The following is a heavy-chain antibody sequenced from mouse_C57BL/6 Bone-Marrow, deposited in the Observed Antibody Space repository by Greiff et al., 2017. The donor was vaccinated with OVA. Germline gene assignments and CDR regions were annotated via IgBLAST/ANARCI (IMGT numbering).Heavy chain of an antibody. CDR3: ASPHTGVFAY. CDR1: GYTFTSYW. CDR2: IHPNSGST. J-gene: IGHJ3*01. Sequence: QVQLKQPGAELVKPGASVKLSCKASGYTFTSYWMHWVKQRPGQGLEWIGMIHPNSGSTNYNEKFKSKATLTVDKSSSTAYMQLSSLTSEDSAVYYCASPHTGVFAYWGQGTLVTVSA. D-gene: IGHD4-1*01. V-gene: IGHV1-64*01.